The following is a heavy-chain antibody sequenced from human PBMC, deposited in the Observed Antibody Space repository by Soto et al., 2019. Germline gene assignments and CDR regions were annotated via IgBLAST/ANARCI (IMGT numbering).Heavy chain of an antibody. D-gene: IGHD2-2*01. J-gene: IGHJ6*02. V-gene: IGHV4-34*01. CDR1: GGSFSGYY. CDR2: INHSGST. Sequence: PSETLSLTCAVYGGSFSGYYWSWIRQPPGKGLEWIGEINHSGSTNYNPSLKSRVTISVDTSKNQFSLKLSSVTAADTAVYYCARGSRCSSTSCYGIDGMDVWGQGTTVTVSS. CDR3: ARGSRCSSTSCYGIDGMDV.